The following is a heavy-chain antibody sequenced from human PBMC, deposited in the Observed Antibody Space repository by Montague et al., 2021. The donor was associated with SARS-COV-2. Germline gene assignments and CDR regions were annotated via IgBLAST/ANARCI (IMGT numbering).Heavy chain of an antibody. CDR1: GGSFSGYY. V-gene: IGHV4-34*01. CDR3: ARGRTVTTFYYYYGMDV. CDR2: INHSGST. D-gene: IGHD4-17*01. Sequence: SETLSLTCAVYGGSFSGYYWSWIRQPPGEGLEWIGEINHSGSTNYNPSLKSRVTISVDTSKNQFSLKLSSVTAADTAVYYCARGRTVTTFYYYYGMDVWGQGTTVTVSS. J-gene: IGHJ6*02.